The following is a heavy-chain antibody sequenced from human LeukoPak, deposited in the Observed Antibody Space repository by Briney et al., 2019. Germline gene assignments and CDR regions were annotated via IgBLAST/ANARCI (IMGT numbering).Heavy chain of an antibody. V-gene: IGHV3-48*04. CDR2: IFWNSGSI. CDR1: GFTVSSNY. Sequence: GGSLRLSCAASGFTVSSNYMSWVRQAPGKGLEWVSGIFWNSGSIGYADSVKGRFTISRGNAKNSLYLQMNSLRAEDTAVYYCIGYGGYSFWGQGTLVTVSS. J-gene: IGHJ4*02. D-gene: IGHD4-23*01. CDR3: IGYGGYSF.